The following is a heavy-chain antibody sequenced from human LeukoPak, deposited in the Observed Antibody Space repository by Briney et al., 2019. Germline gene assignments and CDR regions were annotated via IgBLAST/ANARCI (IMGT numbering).Heavy chain of an antibody. J-gene: IGHJ4*02. Sequence: PGGSLRLSCAASGFTFSTYWLHWVRQAPGKGLVWVSRINNDGRSTTYADSVKGRFTISRDNAKNTLYLQMNTLRVEDTAVYYCARGSWSAADTNIDYWGQGTLVTVST. CDR2: INNDGRST. V-gene: IGHV3-74*01. CDR1: GFTFSTYW. D-gene: IGHD6-13*01. CDR3: ARGSWSAADTNIDY.